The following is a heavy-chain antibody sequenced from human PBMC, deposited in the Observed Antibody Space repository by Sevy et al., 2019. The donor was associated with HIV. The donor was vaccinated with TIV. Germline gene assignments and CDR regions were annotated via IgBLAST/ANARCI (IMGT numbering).Heavy chain of an antibody. CDR3: ARDHHLGG. Sequence: GGSLRLSCAASGFTFTNSWMHWVRQTPGKGLVWVSRINGDGSRIYYADSVKGRFTISRDNAKDTLYLQMNSLRAEDTAMYHCARDHHLGGGGQGTLFTVSS. D-gene: IGHD6-25*01. CDR2: INGDGSRI. V-gene: IGHV3-74*01. J-gene: IGHJ4*02. CDR1: GFTFTNSW.